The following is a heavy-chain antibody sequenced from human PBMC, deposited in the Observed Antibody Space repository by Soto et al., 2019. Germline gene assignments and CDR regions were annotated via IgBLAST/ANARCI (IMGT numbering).Heavy chain of an antibody. V-gene: IGHV3-23*01. CDR1: GFNFSNHA. Sequence: LSLSCAASGFNFSNHAMRWVRQVPEKGLEWVSGISAGGNLIYYADSVRGRFTMSRDNSKNMLYLQMNSPRPEDTGGYCCSKTQGIGLAAKNFDFWGQGAWVPVSS. D-gene: IGHD2-15*01. CDR2: ISAGGNLI. CDR3: SKTQGIGLAAKNFDF. J-gene: IGHJ4*02.